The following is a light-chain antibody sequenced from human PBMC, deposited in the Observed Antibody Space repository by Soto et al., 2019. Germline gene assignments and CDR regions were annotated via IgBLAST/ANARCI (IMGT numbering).Light chain of an antibody. J-gene: IGLJ3*02. CDR3: SSFTSTSTQV. Sequence: QSVLTQPASVSGSLGQSITISCTGTSSDVGGYDYVSWYRQHPGKVPELIIYEVNKRPSGVSNRFSGSKSANTASLTISGLQADDEADYYCSSFTSTSTQVFGGGTKVTVL. V-gene: IGLV2-14*01. CDR2: EVN. CDR1: SSDVGGYDY.